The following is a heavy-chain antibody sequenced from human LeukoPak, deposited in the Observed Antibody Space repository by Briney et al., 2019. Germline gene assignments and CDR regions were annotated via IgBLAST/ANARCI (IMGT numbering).Heavy chain of an antibody. CDR2: INTDGSST. CDR3: AKGYCSSTSCYLPSY. V-gene: IGHV3-74*01. D-gene: IGHD2-2*01. CDR1: GFTFNSYW. J-gene: IGHJ4*02. Sequence: GGSLRLSCAASGFTFNSYWMRWVRQAPGKGLVWVSRINTDGSSTSYADSVKGRFTISRDNAKNTLYLQMNSLRAEDTAVYYCAKGYCSSTSCYLPSYWGQGTLVTVSS.